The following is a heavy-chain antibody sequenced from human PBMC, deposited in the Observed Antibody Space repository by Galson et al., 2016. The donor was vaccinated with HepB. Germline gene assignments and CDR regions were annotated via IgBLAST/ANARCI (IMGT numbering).Heavy chain of an antibody. V-gene: IGHV3-48*02. D-gene: IGHD3-3*01. CDR1: GYTFSTYS. CDR3: ARDGGHNTGVVRGNDFDY. J-gene: IGHJ4*02. CDR2: ITSGSSTI. Sequence: SLKLSCAASGYTFSTYSMNWVRQAPGKGLEWVSCITSGSSTIYDAHSVPGRFTISRDEARNSPYLQMSSLRDEDTAVYYCARDGGHNTGVVRGNDFDYWGQGTLVTVSS.